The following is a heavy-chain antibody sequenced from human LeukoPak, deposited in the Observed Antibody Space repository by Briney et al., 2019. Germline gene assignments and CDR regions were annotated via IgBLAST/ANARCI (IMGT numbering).Heavy chain of an antibody. CDR2: ISSSGSTI. CDR1: GFTFSSYE. J-gene: IGHJ4*02. CDR3: ARAALEVGATIYFDY. Sequence: GGSLRLSCAASGFTFSSYEMNWVRQAPGKGLEWVSYISSSGSTIYYADSVKGRFTISRDNAKNSLYLQMNSLRAEDTAVYYCARAALEVGATIYFDYWGQGTLVTVSS. D-gene: IGHD1-26*01. V-gene: IGHV3-48*03.